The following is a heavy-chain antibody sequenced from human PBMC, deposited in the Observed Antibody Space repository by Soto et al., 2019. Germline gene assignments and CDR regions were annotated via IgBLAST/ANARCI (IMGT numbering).Heavy chain of an antibody. D-gene: IGHD1-1*01. Sequence: SSVKVSCKASGYTFTSYYMHWVRQAPGQGLEWMGIINPSGGSTSYAQKFQGRVTMTRDTSTSTVYMELSSLRSEDTAVYYCAKEEPPGTETWNYDYGMDVWGQGTTVTVSS. CDR1: GYTFTSYY. V-gene: IGHV1-46*01. CDR3: AKEEPPGTETWNYDYGMDV. CDR2: INPSGGST. J-gene: IGHJ6*02.